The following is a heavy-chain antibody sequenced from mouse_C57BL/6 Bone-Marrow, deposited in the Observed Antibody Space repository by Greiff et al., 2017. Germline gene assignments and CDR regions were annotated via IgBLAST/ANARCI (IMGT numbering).Heavy chain of an antibody. Sequence: VQLQQSGPELVKPGASVKISCKASGYTFTDYYMNWVKQSHGKSLEWIGDINPNNGGTSYNQKFKGKATLTVDKSSSTAYMELRSLTSEDSAVYYCARTGDYPPCLAYWGQGTLVTVSA. J-gene: IGHJ3*01. CDR1: GYTFTDYY. D-gene: IGHD2-4*01. CDR3: ARTGDYPPCLAY. CDR2: INPNNGGT. V-gene: IGHV1-26*01.